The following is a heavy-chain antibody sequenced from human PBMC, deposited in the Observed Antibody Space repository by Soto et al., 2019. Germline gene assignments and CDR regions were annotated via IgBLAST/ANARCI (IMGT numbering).Heavy chain of an antibody. CDR1: GFSFSDYD. Sequence: GGSLRLSCAASGFSFSDYDMNWIRQASGKGLEWISYISSSGNTIYYADSVEGRLTISRDNAKNSLYLQMNSLRAEDTAAYFCANHPKDWNLDYFDYWGQGTLVTVSA. CDR2: ISSSGNTI. CDR3: ANHPKDWNLDYFDY. J-gene: IGHJ4*02. V-gene: IGHV3-11*01. D-gene: IGHD1-1*01.